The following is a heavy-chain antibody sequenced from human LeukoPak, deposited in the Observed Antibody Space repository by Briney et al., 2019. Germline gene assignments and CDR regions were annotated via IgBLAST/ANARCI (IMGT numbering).Heavy chain of an antibody. Sequence: SSETLSLTCTVSGGSISSGGYYWSWIRQPPGKGLEWIGYIYYSGTTYYNPSLKSRLTMSVDTSKNQLSLKLSSVTAADTAVYYCVRFVVVPAAMRSFDYWGQGTLVTVSS. D-gene: IGHD2-2*01. CDR1: GGSISSGGYY. CDR3: VRFVVVPAAMRSFDY. V-gene: IGHV4-30-4*08. CDR2: IYYSGTT. J-gene: IGHJ4*02.